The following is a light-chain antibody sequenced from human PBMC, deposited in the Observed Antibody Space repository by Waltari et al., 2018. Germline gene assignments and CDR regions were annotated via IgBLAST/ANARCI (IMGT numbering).Light chain of an antibody. CDR1: KLESKF. Sequence: SYELTQPPSVSVSPGQTAHITCSGDKLESKFVSWYQQKPGQSPVLVIYQDKKRPSGIPERFSGSNAGNTATLTISGTQAMDEADYYCQAWDSTTSVVFGGGTKLTVL. CDR3: QAWDSTTSVV. J-gene: IGLJ2*01. CDR2: QDK. V-gene: IGLV3-1*01.